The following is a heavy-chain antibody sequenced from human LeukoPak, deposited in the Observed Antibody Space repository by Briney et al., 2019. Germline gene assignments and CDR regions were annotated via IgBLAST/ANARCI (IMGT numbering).Heavy chain of an antibody. Sequence: GTSLRLSCVASGITFTDYAINWVRQAPGKGMEWVAVISSDGNNKYYADTVKGRFTISRDNFRNTVFLEVSTLRPEDTGLYYCVRDLTYGARFDYWGQGTLATVSS. V-gene: IGHV3-30*03. D-gene: IGHD3-9*01. CDR3: VRDLTYGARFDY. J-gene: IGHJ4*02. CDR1: GITFTDYA. CDR2: ISSDGNNK.